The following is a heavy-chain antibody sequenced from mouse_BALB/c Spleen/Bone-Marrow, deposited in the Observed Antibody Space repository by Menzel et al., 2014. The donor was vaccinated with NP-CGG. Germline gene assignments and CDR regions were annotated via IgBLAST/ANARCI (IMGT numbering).Heavy chain of an antibody. CDR1: GYTFTSYW. CDR2: IYPSDSYT. CDR3: TRQYGNYYAMDY. V-gene: IGHV1-69*02. D-gene: IGHD2-10*02. Sequence: VQLQQSGAELVRPGASVKVSCKASGYTFTSYWINWVKQRPGQGLEWIGNIYPSDSYTNYNQNFKDKAALIVDKSSSTAYMQLSSPTSEDSAVDYCTRQYGNYYAMDYWGQGTSVTVSS. J-gene: IGHJ4*01.